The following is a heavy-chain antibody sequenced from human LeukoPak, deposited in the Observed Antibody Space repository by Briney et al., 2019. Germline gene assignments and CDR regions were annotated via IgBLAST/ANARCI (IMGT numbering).Heavy chain of an antibody. CDR2: ITPSGDGT. CDR3: AKDSPVATW. D-gene: IGHD1-26*01. CDR1: GFTFSSPA. V-gene: IGHV3-23*01. Sequence: GGSLRLSCATSGFTFSSPAMSWVRQAPGKGLEWVSSITPSGDGTYYAASVKGRFTISRDNSKNTLYLQMDSLRADDTAKYYCAKDSPVATWWGQGTLVTVSS. J-gene: IGHJ4*02.